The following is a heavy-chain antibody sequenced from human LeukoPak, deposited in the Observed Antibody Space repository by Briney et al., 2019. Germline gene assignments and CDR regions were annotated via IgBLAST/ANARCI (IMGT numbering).Heavy chain of an antibody. CDR3: ARDIAPAFYRGYYFDY. CDR2: IKQDGSEK. D-gene: IGHD3-10*01. CDR1: GFTFSSYW. Sequence: GGSLRLSCAASGFTFSSYWMSWVRQAPGKGLEWVANIKQDGSEKYYVDSVKGRFTISRDNAKNSLYLQMNSLRAEDTAVYYCARDIAPAFYRGYYFDYWGQGTLVTVSS. J-gene: IGHJ4*02. V-gene: IGHV3-7*01.